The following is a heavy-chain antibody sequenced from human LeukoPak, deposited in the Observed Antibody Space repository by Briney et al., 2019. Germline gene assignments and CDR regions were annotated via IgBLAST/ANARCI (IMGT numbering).Heavy chain of an antibody. V-gene: IGHV4-61*02. CDR1: AGSISSGGYY. J-gene: IGHJ3*02. CDR2: ICSPGTN. CDR3: ARGIGTSSERSRDAFYM. Sequence: PSQTLSLTCTVSAGSISSGGYYWSWVRQPAGKGLEWIGRICSPGTNYNYNPSLKSRVTISIDTSKNQFSLKLTSVTAADTAVYYCARGIGTSSERSRDAFYMWGQGTMVTVSS. D-gene: IGHD2-2*01.